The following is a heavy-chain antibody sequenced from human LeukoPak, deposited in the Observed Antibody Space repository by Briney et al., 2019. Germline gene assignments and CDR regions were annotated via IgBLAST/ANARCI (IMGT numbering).Heavy chain of an antibody. CDR3: ARHRAYSSSSSFDY. CDR1: GGSISSYY. V-gene: IGHV4-59*08. CDR2: IYYTGST. J-gene: IGHJ4*02. Sequence: SETLSLTCTVSGGSISSYYWSWIRQPAGKGLEWIGYIYYTGSTNYNPSLKSRVTMFVDMSKNQFSLRLSSVTAADTAVYYCARHRAYSSSSSFDYWGQGTLVTVSS. D-gene: IGHD6-6*01.